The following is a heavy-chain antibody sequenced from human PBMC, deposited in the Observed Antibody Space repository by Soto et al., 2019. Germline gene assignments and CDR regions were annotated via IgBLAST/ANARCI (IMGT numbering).Heavy chain of an antibody. CDR3: ARTAAAGKYYYGMDV. CDR1: GYSFTSYW. V-gene: IGHV5-51*01. D-gene: IGHD6-13*01. Sequence: PGESLKISCKGSGYSFTSYWIGWARQMPGKGLEWMGIIYPGDSDTRYSPSFQGQVTISADKSISTAYLKWSSLKASDTAMYYCARTAAAGKYYYGMDVWGQGTTVTVSS. J-gene: IGHJ6*02. CDR2: IYPGDSDT.